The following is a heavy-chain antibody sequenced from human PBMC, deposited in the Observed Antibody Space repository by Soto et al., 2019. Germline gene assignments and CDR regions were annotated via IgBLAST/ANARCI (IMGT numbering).Heavy chain of an antibody. CDR3: ARTPLDGCTGDYFDY. D-gene: IGHD2-15*01. CDR1: GGSISSSNW. J-gene: IGHJ4*02. Sequence: QVQLQESGPGLVKPSGTLSLTCAVSGGSISSSNWWSWVRQPPGKGLEWIGEIYQSGSTNYNPSLKPRVTLPXAXSPXQSSLQRSSATAADTAVYSSARTPLDGCTGDYFDYRAQSTLVTVSP. CDR2: IYQSGST. V-gene: IGHV4-4*02.